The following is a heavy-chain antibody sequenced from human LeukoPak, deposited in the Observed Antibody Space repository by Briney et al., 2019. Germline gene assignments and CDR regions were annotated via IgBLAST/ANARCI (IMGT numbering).Heavy chain of an antibody. CDR1: GGSFSGYY. J-gene: IGHJ6*02. D-gene: IGHD6-13*01. V-gene: IGHV4-34*01. CDR3: ARDYSSSWSWTYYYYGMDV. CDR2: INHSGST. Sequence: SETLSLTCAVYGGSFSGYYWSWIRQPPGKGLEWIGEINHSGSTNYNPSLKSRVTISVDTSKNQFSLKLSSVTAADTAVYYCARDYSSSWSWTYYYYGMDVWGQGTTVTVSS.